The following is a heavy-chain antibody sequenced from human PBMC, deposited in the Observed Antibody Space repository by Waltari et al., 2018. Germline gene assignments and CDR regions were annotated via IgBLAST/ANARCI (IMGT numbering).Heavy chain of an antibody. CDR3: ARVFGVDPYYYYGMDV. Sequence: QLQLQESGPGLVKPSETLSLTCTVSGCSTRSSSYYWGWIRHPPGKGLEWIGSIYYSGSTYYNPSLKSRVTISVDTSKNQFSLKLSSVTAADTAVYYCARVFGVDPYYYYGMDVWGQGTTVTVSS. J-gene: IGHJ6*02. V-gene: IGHV4-39*07. CDR1: GCSTRSSSYY. CDR2: IYYSGST. D-gene: IGHD3-3*01.